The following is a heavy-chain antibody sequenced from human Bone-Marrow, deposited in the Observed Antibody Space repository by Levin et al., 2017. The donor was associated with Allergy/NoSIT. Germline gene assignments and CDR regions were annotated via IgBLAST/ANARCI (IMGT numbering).Heavy chain of an antibody. Sequence: GESLKISCAASGLTFSSYAMHWVRQAPGKGLEWVSLISYDGGSKNYAASVKGRFTISRDNSKNTLYLEMGSLRSEDTATYFCARDLLAGPERGERYYYYGLDLWGQGTTVTVSS. J-gene: IGHJ6*02. CDR1: GLTFSSYA. CDR2: ISYDGGSK. V-gene: IGHV3-30-3*01. CDR3: ARDLLAGPERGERYYYYGLDL. D-gene: IGHD3-9*01.